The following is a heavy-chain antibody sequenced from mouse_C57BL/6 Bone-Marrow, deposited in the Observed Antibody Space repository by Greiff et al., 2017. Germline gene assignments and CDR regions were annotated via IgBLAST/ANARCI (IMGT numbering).Heavy chain of an antibody. D-gene: IGHD3-2*02. CDR1: GFTFSSYA. Sequence: EVQGVESGGGLVKPGGSLKLSCAASGFTFSSYAMSWVRPTPEKRLEWVATISDGGSYTYYPDNVKGRFTISRDNAKNNLYLQMSHLKSEDTAMYYCARDGETAQAFYAMDYWGQGTSVTVSS. CDR2: ISDGGSYT. J-gene: IGHJ4*01. V-gene: IGHV5-4*01. CDR3: ARDGETAQAFYAMDY.